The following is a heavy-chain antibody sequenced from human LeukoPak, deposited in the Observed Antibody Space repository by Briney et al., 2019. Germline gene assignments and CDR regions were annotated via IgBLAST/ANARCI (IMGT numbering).Heavy chain of an antibody. CDR2: IYYSGST. CDR3: ARDLGSAYGVPRWFDP. J-gene: IGHJ5*02. Sequence: PSETLSLTCTVSGGSISSSSYYWGWTRQPPGKGLEWIGSIYYSGSTYYNPSLKSRVTISVDTSKNQFSLKLSSVTAADTAVYYCARDLGSAYGVPRWFDPWGQGTLVTVFS. CDR1: GGSISSSSYY. D-gene: IGHD4-17*01. V-gene: IGHV4-39*07.